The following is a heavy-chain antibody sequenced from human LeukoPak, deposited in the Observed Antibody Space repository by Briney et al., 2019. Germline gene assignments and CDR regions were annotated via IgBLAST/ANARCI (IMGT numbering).Heavy chain of an antibody. J-gene: IGHJ6*02. V-gene: IGHV1-2*02. Sequence: ASVKVSCKASGGTFSSYAISWVRQAPGQGLEWMGWINPNSGGTNYAQKFQGRVTMTRDTSISTAYMELSRLRSDDTAVYYCARSLITRYYYYGMDVWGQGTTVTVSS. CDR3: ARSLITRYYYYGMDV. CDR1: GGTFSSYA. CDR2: INPNSGGT. D-gene: IGHD3-22*01.